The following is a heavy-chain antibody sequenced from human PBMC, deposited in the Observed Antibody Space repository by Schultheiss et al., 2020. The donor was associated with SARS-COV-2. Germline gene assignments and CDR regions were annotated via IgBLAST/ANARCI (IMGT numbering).Heavy chain of an antibody. D-gene: IGHD3-22*01. CDR3: ARGRASSSYYDHHDSMDV. J-gene: IGHJ6*02. V-gene: IGHV3-30*01. CDR2: ISYDGSNK. Sequence: GESLKISCAASGFTFSTYAMHWVRQAPGKGLEWVAVISYDGSNKYYADSVKGRFTISRDNSKNTLDLRMNSLRAEDTAVYYCARGRASSSYYDHHDSMDVWGQGTTVTVSS. CDR1: GFTFSTYA.